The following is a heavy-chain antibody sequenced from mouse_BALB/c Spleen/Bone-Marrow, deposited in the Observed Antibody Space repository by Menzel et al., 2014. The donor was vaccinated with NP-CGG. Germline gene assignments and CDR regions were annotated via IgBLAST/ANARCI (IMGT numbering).Heavy chain of an antibody. CDR1: DYTFTSYW. V-gene: IGHV1-74*01. D-gene: IGHD6-1*01. J-gene: IGHJ4*01. CDR3: ARTFQPRRAMDY. CDR2: IDPSNSET. Sequence: QVQLQQSGPELVRPEASVKMSCKASDYTFTSYWMHWVKQRPGQGLEWIGMIDPSNSETRLNQKFKDKATLNVDKSSNTXXXXXXSLTSEDSAVYYCARTFQPRRAMDYWGQGSSVTVSS.